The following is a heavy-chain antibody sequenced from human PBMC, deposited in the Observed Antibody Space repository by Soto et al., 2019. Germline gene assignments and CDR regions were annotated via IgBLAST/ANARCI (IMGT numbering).Heavy chain of an antibody. V-gene: IGHV1-24*01. D-gene: IGHD5-12*01. J-gene: IGHJ2*01. CDR3: ATATTSSLYFDL. CDR2: FDPEDGET. Sequence: ASVKVSCKVSGYTLTELSMHWVRQAPGKGLEWMGGFDPEDGETIYAQKFQGRVTMTEDTSTDTAYMELSSLRSEDTAVYYCATATTSSLYFDLWGRGTLVTVSS. CDR1: GYTLTELS.